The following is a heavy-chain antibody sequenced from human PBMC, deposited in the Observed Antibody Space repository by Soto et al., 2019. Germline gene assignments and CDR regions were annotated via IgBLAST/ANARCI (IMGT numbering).Heavy chain of an antibody. CDR3: ARDSLYIGYSSSYGMDV. Sequence: GGSLRLSCAASGFTFSSYSMNWVRQAPGKGLEWVSYISSSSSTIYYADSVKGRFTISRDNAKNSLYLQMNSLRDEDTAVYYCARDSLYIGYSSSYGMDVWGQGTTVTGSS. CDR2: ISSSSSTI. CDR1: GFTFSSYS. J-gene: IGHJ6*02. D-gene: IGHD6-13*01. V-gene: IGHV3-48*02.